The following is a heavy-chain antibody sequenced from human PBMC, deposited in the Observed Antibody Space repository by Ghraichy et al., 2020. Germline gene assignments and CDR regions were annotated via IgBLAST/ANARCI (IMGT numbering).Heavy chain of an antibody. Sequence: ASVKVSCKASGYTFTDYYVHWVRQAPGQGLEWMGWINPNSGATNYAQKFQGRVTMTRDTSISTIYMELSSLRSDDTTVYYCARDLEPSTAYTYGISGMDVWGQGTTVTVSS. D-gene: IGHD5-18*01. CDR1: GYTFTDYY. J-gene: IGHJ6*02. CDR3: ARDLEPSTAYTYGISGMDV. CDR2: INPNSGAT. V-gene: IGHV1-2*02.